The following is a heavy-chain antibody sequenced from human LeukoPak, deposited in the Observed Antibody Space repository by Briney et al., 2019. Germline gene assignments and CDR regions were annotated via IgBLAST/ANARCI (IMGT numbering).Heavy chain of an antibody. V-gene: IGHV4-4*07. CDR1: GGSINNY. Sequence: SETLSLTCTVSGGSINNYWSWIRPPAGKGREWIGRIYTSGSTNYNPSLKSRVTISVDTSKNQFSLKLSSVTAADTAVYYCAREPATLLKYNWFDPWGQGTLVTVSS. CDR2: IYTSGST. J-gene: IGHJ5*02. D-gene: IGHD2/OR15-2a*01. CDR3: AREPATLLKYNWFDP.